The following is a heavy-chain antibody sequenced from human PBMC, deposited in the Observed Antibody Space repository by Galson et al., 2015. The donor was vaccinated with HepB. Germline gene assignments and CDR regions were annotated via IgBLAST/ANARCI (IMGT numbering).Heavy chain of an antibody. CDR2: ISSTSSYI. D-gene: IGHD3-10*01. Sequence: SLRLSCAASGFTFSTYSMNWVRQAPGKGLEWVSSISSTSSYIYSADSVKGRFTISRDNTNNSLYLQMNGLRAEDTAVYYCASEGRRVPTGSGNYYFEYWGQGTLVTVSS. J-gene: IGHJ4*02. V-gene: IGHV3-21*01. CDR1: GFTFSTYS. CDR3: ASEGRRVPTGSGNYYFEY.